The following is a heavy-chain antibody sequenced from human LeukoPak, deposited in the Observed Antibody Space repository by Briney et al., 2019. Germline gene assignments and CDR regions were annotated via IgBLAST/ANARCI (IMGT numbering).Heavy chain of an antibody. J-gene: IGHJ4*02. CDR1: GGSICSYY. CDR3: ARRIGSGKFDY. V-gene: IGHV4-59*08. Sequence: SETLSLTFTVSGGSICSYYWSWIRQPPGKGLEWIGYIYYSGSTNYNPSLKSRVTISVDTSKNQFSLKLSSVTAADTAVYYCARRIGSGKFDYWGQGTLVTVSS. CDR2: IYYSGST. D-gene: IGHD3-10*01.